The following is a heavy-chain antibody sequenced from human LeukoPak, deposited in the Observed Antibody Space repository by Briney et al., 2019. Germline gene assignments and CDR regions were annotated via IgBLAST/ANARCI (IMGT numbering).Heavy chain of an antibody. CDR2: ISYDGSNK. V-gene: IGHV3-30*18. J-gene: IGHJ3*02. Sequence: GGSLRLSCAASGFTLSVYGMHWVRQAPGKGLEWVAVISYDGSNKYYADSVKGRFTISRDNSNNTLYLQMDSLGTEDTAVYYCAKDDWIFSKAFDSWGQGTMVTVSA. D-gene: IGHD2-2*03. CDR1: GFTLSVYG. CDR3: AKDDWIFSKAFDS.